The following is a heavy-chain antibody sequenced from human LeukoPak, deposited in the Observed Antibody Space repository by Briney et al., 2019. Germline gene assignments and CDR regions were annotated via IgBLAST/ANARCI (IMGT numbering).Heavy chain of an antibody. V-gene: IGHV3-11*01. Sequence: GGSPRRSCAASGFSFSDYYMTWIRQAPGKGLEWISYISSSGTAIYYADFVKGRFTISRDNAKTSPDLQINSLRRDDTAVYYCARDVGATTSAVFDIWGQGTMVTVSS. CDR1: GFSFSDYY. CDR3: ARDVGATTSAVFDI. CDR2: ISSSGTAI. J-gene: IGHJ3*02. D-gene: IGHD1-26*01.